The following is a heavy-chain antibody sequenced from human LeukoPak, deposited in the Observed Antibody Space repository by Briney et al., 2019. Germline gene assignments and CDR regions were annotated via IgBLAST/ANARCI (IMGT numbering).Heavy chain of an antibody. V-gene: IGHV3-74*01. J-gene: IGHJ5*02. CDR3: ARGSSGYSTT. CDR1: GFTLSSYW. Sequence: QPGGSLRLSCAASGFTLSSYWMHWVRQAPGKGLVWVSRINSDGSTTNYADSVQGRFSISRDNAKNTLYLQMNSLRAEDTAVYYCARGSSGYSTTSGQGTLVTVSS. D-gene: IGHD6-13*01. CDR2: INSDGSTT.